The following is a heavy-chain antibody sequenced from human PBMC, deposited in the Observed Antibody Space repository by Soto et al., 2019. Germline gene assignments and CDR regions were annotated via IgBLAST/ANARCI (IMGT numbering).Heavy chain of an antibody. CDR3: VRHAQWIIRAY. CDR2: MYNTGST. Sequence: SETLSLTCTVSGGSISSYYWSWIRQPPGKGLEWIGYMYNTGSTIYNPSLKSRVTISVDTSKNQFSLKLNSVTAADTAVYYCVRHAQWIIRAYWGQGSLVTVSS. J-gene: IGHJ4*02. CDR1: GGSISSYY. V-gene: IGHV4-59*01. D-gene: IGHD5-12*01.